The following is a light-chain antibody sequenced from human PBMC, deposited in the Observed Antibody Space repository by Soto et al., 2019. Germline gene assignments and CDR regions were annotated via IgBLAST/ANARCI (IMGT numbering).Light chain of an antibody. CDR3: CSYAGSATLYV. CDR2: EGS. V-gene: IGLV2-23*01. J-gene: IGLJ1*01. CDR1: SSDVGSYNL. Sequence: QSVLTQPASVSGSPGQSITISCTGTSSDVGSYNLVSWYQQHPGKAPKLMIYEGSKRPSGVSSRFSGSKSGITASLTISGLQAEDEADYHCCSYAGSATLYVFGTGTKVTVL.